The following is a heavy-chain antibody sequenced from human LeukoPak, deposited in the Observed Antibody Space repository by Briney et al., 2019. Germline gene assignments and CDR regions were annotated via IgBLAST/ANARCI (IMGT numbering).Heavy chain of an antibody. CDR3: ARGVAEDY. J-gene: IGHJ4*02. Sequence: GGSLRLSCAASGFTSSKYWMNWVRQAPGKGLEWVSSISSSSSYIYYADSVKGRFTISRDNAKNSLYLQMNSLRAEDTAVYYCARGVAEDYWGQGTLVTVSS. CDR1: GFTSSKYW. D-gene: IGHD6-19*01. CDR2: ISSSSSYI. V-gene: IGHV3-21*01.